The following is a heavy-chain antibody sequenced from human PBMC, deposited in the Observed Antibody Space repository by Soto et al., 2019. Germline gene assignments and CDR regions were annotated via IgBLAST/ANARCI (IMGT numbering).Heavy chain of an antibody. D-gene: IGHD3-16*01. V-gene: IGHV3-74*01. CDR1: GFTFSNSW. CDR3: TKSKFVGISQEV. Sequence: GGSLRLSCAASGFTFSNSWMHWVRRVPGKGLLWVSRISTDGSNTGYADSVKGQFTISRDNAKNTLYLQMSSLRDDDTAVYYCTKSKFVGISQEVWGQGTPVTVSS. J-gene: IGHJ4*02. CDR2: ISTDGSNT.